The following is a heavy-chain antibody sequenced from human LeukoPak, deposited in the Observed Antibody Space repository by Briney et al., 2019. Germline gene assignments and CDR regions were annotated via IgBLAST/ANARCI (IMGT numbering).Heavy chain of an antibody. Sequence: SETLSLTCTVSGGSISSSRYYWGWIRQPPGKGLEWIGSIYYSGSTYYNPSLKSRVTISVDTSKNQFSLKLSSVTAADTAVYYCARDLGRHWFDPWGQGTLVTVSS. J-gene: IGHJ5*02. V-gene: IGHV4-39*07. CDR1: GGSISSSRYY. D-gene: IGHD3-16*01. CDR3: ARDLGRHWFDP. CDR2: IYYSGST.